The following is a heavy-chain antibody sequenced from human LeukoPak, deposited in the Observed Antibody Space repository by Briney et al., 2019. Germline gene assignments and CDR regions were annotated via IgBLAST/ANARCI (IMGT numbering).Heavy chain of an antibody. Sequence: NPGGSLRLSCAASGFTFSSYGMSWVRQAPGKGLEWIGSIYYSGSTYYNPSLKSRVTISVDTSKNQFSLKLSSVTAADTAVYYCAVWSDYYADAFDIWGQGTMVTVSS. J-gene: IGHJ3*02. CDR2: IYYSGST. V-gene: IGHV4-38-2*01. D-gene: IGHD3-10*01. CDR1: GFTFSSYG. CDR3: AVWSDYYADAFDI.